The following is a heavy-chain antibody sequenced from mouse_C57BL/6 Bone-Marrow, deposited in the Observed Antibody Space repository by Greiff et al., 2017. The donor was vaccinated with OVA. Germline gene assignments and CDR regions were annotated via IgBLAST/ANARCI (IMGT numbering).Heavy chain of an antibody. J-gene: IGHJ1*03. V-gene: IGHV1-19*01. D-gene: IGHD2-4*01. CDR1: GYTFTDYY. CDR3: ARSTMITRYFDV. Sequence: EVKLVESGPVLVKPGVSVKMSCKASGYTFTDYYMNWVKQSHGKSLEWIGVINPYNGGTSYNQKFKGKATLTVDKSSSTAYMELNSLTSEDSAVYYCARSTMITRYFDVWGTGTTVTVSS. CDR2: INPYNGGT.